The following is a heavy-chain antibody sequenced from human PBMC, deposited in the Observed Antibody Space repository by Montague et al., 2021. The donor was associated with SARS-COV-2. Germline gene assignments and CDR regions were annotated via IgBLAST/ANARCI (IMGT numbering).Heavy chain of an antibody. V-gene: IGHV4-34*01. J-gene: IGHJ4*02. CDR1: GGSFSGYY. CDR2: INHSGST. Sequence: SETLSLTCAVYGGSFSGYYWSWIRQPPGKGLEWIGEINHSGSTNYKPSLKSRVTISVDTSKNQFSLKLSSVTAADTAVYYCARGSSFVTIFGVVITDPLFDYWGQGTLVTVSS. D-gene: IGHD3-3*01. CDR3: ARGSSFVTIFGVVITDPLFDY.